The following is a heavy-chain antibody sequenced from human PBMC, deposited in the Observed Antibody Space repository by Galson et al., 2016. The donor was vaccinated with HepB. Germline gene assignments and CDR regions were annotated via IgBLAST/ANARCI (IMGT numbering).Heavy chain of an antibody. CDR3: AREYTWNGDDAFDL. CDR1: GFTFNSYS. CDR2: ISQYGSEK. J-gene: IGHJ3*01. D-gene: IGHD1-1*01. Sequence: SLRLSCAGSGFTFNSYSMSWVRQAPGKGLEWVASISQYGSEKYYEDSVKGRFTISRDNAKNSVYLQMNSLRAEDTAVFYCAREYTWNGDDAFDLWGQGTMVTVSS. V-gene: IGHV3-7*01.